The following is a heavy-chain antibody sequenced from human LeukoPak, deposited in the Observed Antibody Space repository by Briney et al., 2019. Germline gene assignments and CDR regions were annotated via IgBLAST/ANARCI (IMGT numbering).Heavy chain of an antibody. CDR1: GFSLSTSGMC. CDR3: ARMLDGSGIGDYYFDY. Sequence: VSGPTLVNPTQTLTLTCTFSGFSLSTSGMCVSWIRQPPGKALEWLARIDWDDDKYYSTSLKTRLTISKDTSKNQVVLTMTNMDPVDTATYYCARMLDGSGIGDYYFDYWGQGTLVTVSS. D-gene: IGHD3-10*01. CDR2: IDWDDDK. J-gene: IGHJ4*02. V-gene: IGHV2-70*11.